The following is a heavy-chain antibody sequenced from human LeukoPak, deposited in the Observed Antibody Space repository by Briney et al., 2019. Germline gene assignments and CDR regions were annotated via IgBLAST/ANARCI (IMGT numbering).Heavy chain of an antibody. J-gene: IGHJ4*02. V-gene: IGHV1-69*13. Sequence: SVKVSCKASGGTFSSYAISWVRQAPGHGLEWMGGIIPIFGTANYAQKFQGRVTITADESTSTAYMDLSSLRFVDTAVYYCARKDYYGSGSFDYWGQGTLVTVSS. D-gene: IGHD3-10*01. CDR3: ARKDYYGSGSFDY. CDR1: GGTFSSYA. CDR2: IIPIFGTA.